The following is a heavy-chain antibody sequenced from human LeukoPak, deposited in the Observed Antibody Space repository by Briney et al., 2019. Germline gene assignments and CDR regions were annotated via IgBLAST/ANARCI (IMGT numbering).Heavy chain of an antibody. J-gene: IGHJ5*02. CDR3: ARDRGITMVRGVIPGGWFDP. Sequence: GASVKVSCKASGYTFTGYYMHWVRQAPGQGLEWMGWINPNSGDTNYAQKFQGRVTMTRDTSISTAYMELSRLRSDDTAVYYCARDRGITMVRGVIPGGWFDPWGQGTLVTVSS. V-gene: IGHV1-2*02. CDR2: INPNSGDT. D-gene: IGHD3-10*01. CDR1: GYTFTGYY.